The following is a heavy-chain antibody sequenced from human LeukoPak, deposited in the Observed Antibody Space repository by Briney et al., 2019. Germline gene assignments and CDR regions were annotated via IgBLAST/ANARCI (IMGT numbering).Heavy chain of an antibody. CDR3: TRDLRTRTPYYFDY. CDR2: IRSKAYGGTT. D-gene: IGHD1-14*01. J-gene: IGHJ4*02. Sequence: PGGSLRLSCTASGFTFGDYAMSWVRQAPGKGLEWVGFIRSKAYGGTTEYAASVKGRFTISRDDSKSIAYLQMNSLKTEDTAVYYCTRDLRTRTPYYFDYWGQGTLVTVPS. CDR1: GFTFGDYA. V-gene: IGHV3-49*04.